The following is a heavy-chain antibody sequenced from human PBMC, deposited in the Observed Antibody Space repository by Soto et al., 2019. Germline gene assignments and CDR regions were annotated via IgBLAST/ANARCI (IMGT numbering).Heavy chain of an antibody. Sequence: QVKLVQSGPEVKKPGASVKVSCKASGYIFTSSYISWVRQAPGQGLEWMGWISPYNGNTNYAQIFQGRVSMTTDTSTTTAYMELRSLRSDDTAVYFCAREDWWTTSARPVDPWGQGNLVSVSS. CDR2: ISPYNGNT. CDR1: GYIFTSSY. J-gene: IGHJ5*02. V-gene: IGHV1-18*01. D-gene: IGHD2-8*02. CDR3: AREDWWTTSARPVDP.